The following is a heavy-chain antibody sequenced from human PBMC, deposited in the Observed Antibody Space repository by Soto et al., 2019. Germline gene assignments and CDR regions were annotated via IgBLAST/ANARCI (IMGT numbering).Heavy chain of an antibody. Sequence: QVQLVQSGAEVKKPGASVKVPCKASGYTFTGYYMHWVRQAPGQGLEWMGWINPNSGGTNYAQKFQGWVTMTRDTSISTAYMELSRLRSDDTAVYYCARAGYCSGGSCYFGWFDPWGQGTLVTVSS. D-gene: IGHD2-15*01. CDR2: INPNSGGT. J-gene: IGHJ5*02. CDR3: ARAGYCSGGSCYFGWFDP. V-gene: IGHV1-2*04. CDR1: GYTFTGYY.